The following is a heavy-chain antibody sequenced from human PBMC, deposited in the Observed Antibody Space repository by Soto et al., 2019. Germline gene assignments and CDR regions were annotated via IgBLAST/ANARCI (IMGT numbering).Heavy chain of an antibody. CDR1: GFTFSNYA. CDR2: TTGSGGSR. CDR3: AVRVDDSSVGGY. J-gene: IGHJ4*02. V-gene: IGHV3-23*01. D-gene: IGHD3-22*01. Sequence: EVQLLESGGGLILPGGSLRLSCAASGFTFSNYAMSWVRQAPGKGLEWVSATTGSGGSRYYADSVKGRFTISRDNSKNTLYLQMNSLRAEDTAVYFCAVRVDDSSVGGYWGQGTLVTVSS.